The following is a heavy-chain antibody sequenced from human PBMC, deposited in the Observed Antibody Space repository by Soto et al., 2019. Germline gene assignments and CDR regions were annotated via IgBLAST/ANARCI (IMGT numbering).Heavy chain of an antibody. Sequence: GGSLRLSCAASGFTFDDYAMHWVRQAPGKGLEWVSGISWNSGSIGYADSVKGRFTISRDNAKNSLYLQMNSLRAEDTALYYCAKDTRQYYDILTGYSHPPYYYYYYMDVWGKGTTVTVSS. J-gene: IGHJ6*03. CDR2: ISWNSGSI. D-gene: IGHD3-9*01. V-gene: IGHV3-9*01. CDR1: GFTFDDYA. CDR3: AKDTRQYYDILTGYSHPPYYYYYYMDV.